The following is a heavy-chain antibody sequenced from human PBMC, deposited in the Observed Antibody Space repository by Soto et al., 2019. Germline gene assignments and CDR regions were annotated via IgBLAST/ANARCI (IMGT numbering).Heavy chain of an antibody. CDR1: GASIRSTDYY. CDR3: AALVAVADPVGYYYDGMDV. D-gene: IGHD6-19*01. Sequence: PSETLSLTCTVSGASIRSTDYYWSWIRQAPGKGLEWIGYVYYTGSTYYNPSLMSRLTISVDTSKNQFSLKLTSVTAADTAIYYCAALVAVADPVGYYYDGMDVWGQGITVTVSS. V-gene: IGHV4-30-4*02. CDR2: VYYTGST. J-gene: IGHJ6*02.